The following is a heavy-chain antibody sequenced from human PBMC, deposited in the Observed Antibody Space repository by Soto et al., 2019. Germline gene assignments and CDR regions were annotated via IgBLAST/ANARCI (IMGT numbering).Heavy chain of an antibody. Sequence: KSSETLSLTCTVSGDSISRNGYFWTWIRQHPGKGLEWIGYIYYSGSSYYNPSLKSRVIISVDTSKNHFSLNLTAVTAADTAVYYCARGTMLRGPGYYYAMDVWGQGTTVTVSS. V-gene: IGHV4-31*03. CDR1: GDSISRNGYF. D-gene: IGHD3-10*01. J-gene: IGHJ6*02. CDR3: ARGTMLRGPGYYYAMDV. CDR2: IYYSGSS.